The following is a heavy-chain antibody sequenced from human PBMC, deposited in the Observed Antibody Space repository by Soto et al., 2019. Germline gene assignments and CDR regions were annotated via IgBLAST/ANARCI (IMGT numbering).Heavy chain of an antibody. D-gene: IGHD2-2*01. CDR1: GGTFSSYA. J-gene: IGHJ6*02. CDR2: IIPIFGTA. V-gene: IGHV1-69*06. Sequence: SVNGSCKASGGTFSSYAISWVRQAPGQGLEWMGGIIPIFGTANYAQKFQGRVTITADKSTSTAYMELSSLRSEDTAVYYCARSRCSSTSCYYSGGHSYHGSDLWG. CDR3: ARSRCSSTSCYYSGGHSYHGSDL.